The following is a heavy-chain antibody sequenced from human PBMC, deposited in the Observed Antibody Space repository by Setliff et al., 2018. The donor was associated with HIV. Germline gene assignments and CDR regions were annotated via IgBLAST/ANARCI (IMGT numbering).Heavy chain of an antibody. CDR1: GGTFSSYA. J-gene: IGHJ1*01. Sequence: SVKVSCKASGGTFSSYAISWVRQAPGQGLEWMGGIIPILGIANYAQKFQGRLTMTRDTSTNTVYMELSSLRSEDTAVYYCARVVVRGVTFIAEYFQHWGQGTLVTVSS. CDR3: ARVVVRGVTFIAEYFQH. D-gene: IGHD3-10*01. V-gene: IGHV1-69*10. CDR2: IIPILGIA.